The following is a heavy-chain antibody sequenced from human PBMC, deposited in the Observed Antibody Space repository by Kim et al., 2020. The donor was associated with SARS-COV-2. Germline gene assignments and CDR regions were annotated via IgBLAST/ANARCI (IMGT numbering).Heavy chain of an antibody. CDR1: GGSISSYY. J-gene: IGHJ3*02. D-gene: IGHD3-9*01. Sequence: SETLSLTCTVSGGSISSYYWNWIRQPPGKGLEWIGYIYYSGSTNYNPSLKSRVTISVDTSKNQFSLKLTSVTAADTAVYYCARGRYYDILTGPAGAFDIWGQGTMVAVSS. CDR3: ARGRYYDILTGPAGAFDI. V-gene: IGHV4-59*01. CDR2: IYYSGST.